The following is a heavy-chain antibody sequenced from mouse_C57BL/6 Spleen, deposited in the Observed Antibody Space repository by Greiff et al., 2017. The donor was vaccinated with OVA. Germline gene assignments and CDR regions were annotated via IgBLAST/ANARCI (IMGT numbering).Heavy chain of an antibody. Sequence: VQLQQPGAELVKPGASVKLSCKASGYTFTSYWMHWVKQRPGQGLEWIGMIHPNSGSTNYNEKFKSKATLTVEKSSSTAYMQLSSLTSEDSAVYYCARRYPDSMDYWGQGTSVTVSS. CDR1: GYTFTSYW. J-gene: IGHJ4*01. CDR2: IHPNSGST. CDR3: ARRYPDSMDY. V-gene: IGHV1-64*01. D-gene: IGHD2-14*01.